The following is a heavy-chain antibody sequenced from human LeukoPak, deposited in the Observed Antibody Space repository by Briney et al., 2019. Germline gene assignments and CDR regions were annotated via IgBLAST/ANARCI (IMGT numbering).Heavy chain of an antibody. J-gene: IGHJ3*02. CDR3: ARDGGMDSSGARAFDI. V-gene: IGHV4-59*01. D-gene: IGHD3-22*01. Sequence: PSETLSLTCTVSGGSISSYYWSWIRQPPGKGLGWIGYIYYSGSTNYNPSLKSRVTISVDTSKNQLSLKLSSVTAADTAVYYCARDGGMDSSGARAFDIWGQGTMVTVSS. CDR2: IYYSGST. CDR1: GGSISSYY.